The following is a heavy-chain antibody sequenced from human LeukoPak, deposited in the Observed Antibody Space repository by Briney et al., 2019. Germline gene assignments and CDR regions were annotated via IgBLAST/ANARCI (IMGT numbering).Heavy chain of an antibody. J-gene: IGHJ5*02. V-gene: IGHV3-74*01. D-gene: IGHD6-13*01. Sequence: GGSLRLSCAASGFTFSSYWMHWVRQVPGKGLVWVSRINPGGSSTAYADSVKGRFTISRDNAKNTLYLQMDSLRAEDTAVYYCARGLRIAAAGSSWGQGTLVTVSS. CDR1: GFTFSSYW. CDR3: ARGLRIAAAGSS. CDR2: INPGGSST.